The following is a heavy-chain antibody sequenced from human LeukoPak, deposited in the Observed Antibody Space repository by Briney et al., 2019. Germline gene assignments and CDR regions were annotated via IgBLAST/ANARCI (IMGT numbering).Heavy chain of an antibody. Sequence: GGSLRLSCAASGFTFSSYAMSWVRQAPGKGLEWVSAISGSGGSTYYADSVKGRFTISRDISKNMVYLQMNSLRDEDTAVYYCARAFSSGSGNYFYFDYWGQGTLVTVSS. CDR2: ISGSGGST. CDR1: GFTFSSYA. J-gene: IGHJ4*02. V-gene: IGHV3-23*01. D-gene: IGHD3-10*01. CDR3: ARAFSSGSGNYFYFDY.